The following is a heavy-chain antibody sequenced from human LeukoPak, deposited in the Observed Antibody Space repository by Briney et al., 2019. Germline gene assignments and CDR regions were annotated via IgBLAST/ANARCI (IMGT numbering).Heavy chain of an antibody. Sequence: TGGSLRLSCAASGFTFSRYAMHWVRQAPGKGLGWVSVISFDGNKTFYVDSVKGRFNISRDNSRAILYLQMDSLRPDDTAAYFCARGRGNGTRLDHWGQGSLVTVSS. D-gene: IGHD2-8*01. J-gene: IGHJ5*02. CDR1: GFTFSRYA. CDR3: ARGRGNGTRLDH. CDR2: ISFDGNKT. V-gene: IGHV3-30*03.